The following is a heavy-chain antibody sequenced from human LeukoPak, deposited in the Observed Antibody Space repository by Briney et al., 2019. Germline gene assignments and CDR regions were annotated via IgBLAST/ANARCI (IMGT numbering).Heavy chain of an antibody. CDR2: INHSGST. J-gene: IGHJ4*02. D-gene: IGHD3-22*01. CDR1: RGSFSGYY. V-gene: IGHV4-34*01. Sequence: SETLSLTCAVYRGSFSGYYWSWIRQPLGKGLEWIGEINHSGSTKYNPSLKSRVTISGDTSKNQFSLKMRSVTAAGTALCYSARAMERNYPNSSGYYAHFDYWGQGTLVTVSS. CDR3: ARAMERNYPNSSGYYAHFDY.